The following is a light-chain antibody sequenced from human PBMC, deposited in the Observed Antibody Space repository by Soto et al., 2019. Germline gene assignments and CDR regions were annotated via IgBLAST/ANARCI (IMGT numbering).Light chain of an antibody. J-gene: IGKJ1*01. CDR2: EAS. CDR3: QHYKDLPS. Sequence: IEMTQSPNTLSASVGERVSMTCRASENIYGYLAWYQQKPGKAPKLLIYEASSLESGVPSRFSGSGYGTEFTLTINGLLPEDFVTYYCQHYKDLPSFAQGTKVDIK. CDR1: ENIYGY. V-gene: IGKV1-5*03.